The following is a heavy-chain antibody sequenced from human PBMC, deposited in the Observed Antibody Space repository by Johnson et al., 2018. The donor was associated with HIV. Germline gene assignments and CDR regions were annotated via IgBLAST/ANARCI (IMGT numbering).Heavy chain of an antibody. D-gene: IGHD1-26*01. CDR1: GFTFSSYA. CDR2: INTNGGKT. Sequence: VQLVESGGGLVQPGGSLRLSCAASGFTFSSYALHWVRQAPGKGLEYVSTINTNGGKTYYANSVKGRFTISRDNSKNTLYLQMGSLGSSDTAGYYCARDGILHWETGAFDLWGQGTMCTVSS. J-gene: IGHJ3*01. CDR3: ARDGILHWETGAFDL. V-gene: IGHV3-64*01.